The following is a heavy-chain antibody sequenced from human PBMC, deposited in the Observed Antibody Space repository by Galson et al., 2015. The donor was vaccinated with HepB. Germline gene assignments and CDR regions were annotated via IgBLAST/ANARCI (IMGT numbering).Heavy chain of an antibody. CDR1: GYTFTNYA. CDR2: VNASNGNT. J-gene: IGHJ5*02. V-gene: IGHV1-3*01. Sequence: SVKVSCKASGYTFTNYAMHWVRQAPGKRLEWMGWVNASNGNTKYSQKFQGRVTITRDTSTSTAYMELNSLRAEDTAVYYCARHLNYYDSSGYTWCFDPWGQGTLVTVSS. CDR3: ARHLNYYDSSGYTWCFDP. D-gene: IGHD3-22*01.